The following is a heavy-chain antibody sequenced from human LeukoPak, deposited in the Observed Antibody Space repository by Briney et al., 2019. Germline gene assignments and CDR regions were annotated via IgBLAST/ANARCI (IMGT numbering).Heavy chain of an antibody. D-gene: IGHD2-2*01. CDR2: ILYDGSNK. Sequence: GGSLRLSCAASGFTFSSYGMHWVRQAPGKGLEWVAFILYDGSNKYYADSVKGRFTISRDNSKNTLYLQMNSLRAEDTAVYYCAKDYCSSTSCNFDYWGQGTLVTVSS. CDR1: GFTFSSYG. J-gene: IGHJ4*02. V-gene: IGHV3-30*02. CDR3: AKDYCSSTSCNFDY.